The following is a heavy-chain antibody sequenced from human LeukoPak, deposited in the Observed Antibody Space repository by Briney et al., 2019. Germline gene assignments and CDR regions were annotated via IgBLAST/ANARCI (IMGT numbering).Heavy chain of an antibody. CDR3: VREEGY. V-gene: IGHV3-7*01. CDR1: GFTFSTYW. Sequence: PGGFLRLSCAASGFTFSTYWMYWVRQAPGKGLEWVANIKQDGSHKYYVDSVKGRFTISRDNAKNSLYLQMNSLRVEDTAVYYCVREEGYWGQGTLVTVSS. CDR2: IKQDGSHK. J-gene: IGHJ4*02.